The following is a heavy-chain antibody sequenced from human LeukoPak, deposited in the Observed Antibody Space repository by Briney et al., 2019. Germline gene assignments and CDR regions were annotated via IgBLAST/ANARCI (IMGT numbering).Heavy chain of an antibody. Sequence: ASVKVSCKASGYTFTSYGISWVRQAPGQGLEWMGWISAYNGNTSYAQKLQGRVTMTTDTSTSTAYMELRSLRSEDTAVYYCARADYDILTGYYKGAFDIWGQGTMVTVSS. D-gene: IGHD3-9*01. V-gene: IGHV1-18*01. CDR3: ARADYDILTGYYKGAFDI. CDR2: ISAYNGNT. CDR1: GYTFTSYG. J-gene: IGHJ3*02.